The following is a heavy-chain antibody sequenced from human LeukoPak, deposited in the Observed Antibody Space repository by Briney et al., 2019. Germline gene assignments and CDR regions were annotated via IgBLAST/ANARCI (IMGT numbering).Heavy chain of an antibody. Sequence: QPGGSLRLSCAASGFTFSSYAMSWVRQAPGKGLEWVSAISGSGGSTYYADSVKGRFTISRDNSKNTLYLQMNSLRAEDTAVYYCAKDYGYSYGLGFDYWGQGTWSPSPQ. J-gene: IGHJ4*02. CDR2: ISGSGGST. V-gene: IGHV3-23*01. CDR3: AKDYGYSYGLGFDY. D-gene: IGHD5-18*01. CDR1: GFTFSSYA.